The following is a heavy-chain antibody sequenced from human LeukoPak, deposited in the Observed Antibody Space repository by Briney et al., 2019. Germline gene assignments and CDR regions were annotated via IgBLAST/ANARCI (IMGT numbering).Heavy chain of an antibody. CDR2: IHAGNGDT. CDR1: GYTFTSYA. CDR3: ARDLYHDFWSGGI. D-gene: IGHD3-3*01. V-gene: IGHV1-3*01. Sequence: ASVNVSCKAPGYTFTSYAFHWVRQAPGQRLEWLGWIHAGNGDTKHSQKFQDRLTITRDTSASTAYMELSSLRSEDTAVYYCARDLYHDFWSGGIWGQGTTVTVSS. J-gene: IGHJ6*02.